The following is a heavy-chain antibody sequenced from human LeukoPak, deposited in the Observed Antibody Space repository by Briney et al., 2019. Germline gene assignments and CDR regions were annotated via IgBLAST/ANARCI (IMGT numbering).Heavy chain of an antibody. CDR3: AKEKTKNYYGLK. D-gene: IGHD3-10*01. CDR2: ISGSGDNA. J-gene: IGHJ4*02. V-gene: IGHV3-23*01. Sequence: GGSLRLSCAASGFTFSSYALSWVRQAPGKGLEWVSVISGSGDNAYYADSVKGRFTISRDNSKNTLYLQMDSLRDEDTAVYYCAKEKTKNYYGLKWGQGTLVTVSS. CDR1: GFTFSSYA.